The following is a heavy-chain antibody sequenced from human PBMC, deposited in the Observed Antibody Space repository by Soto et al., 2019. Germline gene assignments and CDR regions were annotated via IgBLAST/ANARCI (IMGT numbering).Heavy chain of an antibody. J-gene: IGHJ6*02. CDR2: IYSGGST. Sequence: PGGSLRLSCAASGFTVSSNYMSWVRQAPGKGPEWVSVIYSGGSTYYADSVKGRFTISRDNSKNTLYLQMNSLRAEDTAVYYCARDLTYYDILTGYSDYYGMDVWGQGTTVTVSS. CDR1: GFTVSSNY. D-gene: IGHD3-9*01. CDR3: ARDLTYYDILTGYSDYYGMDV. V-gene: IGHV3-53*01.